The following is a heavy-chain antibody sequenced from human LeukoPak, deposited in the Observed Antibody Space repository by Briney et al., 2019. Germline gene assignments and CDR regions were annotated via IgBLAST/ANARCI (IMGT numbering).Heavy chain of an antibody. V-gene: IGHV5-51*01. CDR2: IYPADSDT. J-gene: IGHJ4*02. Sequence: GESLKISCKGSLYSFTTFWIGCVRQMPGKGLEWMGIIYPADSDTRYGPSFQGQVTISVDRSISTAYLKWSSLKASDTAIYYCARRGPVAENGYYFDSWGQGTLVTVSS. CDR3: ARRGPVAENGYYFDS. CDR1: LYSFTTFW. D-gene: IGHD2-15*01.